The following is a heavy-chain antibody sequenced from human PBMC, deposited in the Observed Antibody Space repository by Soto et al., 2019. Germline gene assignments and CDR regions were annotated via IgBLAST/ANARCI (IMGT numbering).Heavy chain of an antibody. D-gene: IGHD2-8*01. CDR1: GYTLTELS. V-gene: IGHV1-24*01. Sequence: QVPLVQSGAEVKKPGASVKVSCKVSGYTLTELSMHWVRQAPGKGLEWMGGFDPEDGETIYAQKFQGRVTMTEDTSTDTAYMELSSLRSEDTAVYYCATDPRYCTNGVCFKPFDYWGQGTLVTVSS. J-gene: IGHJ4*02. CDR3: ATDPRYCTNGVCFKPFDY. CDR2: FDPEDGET.